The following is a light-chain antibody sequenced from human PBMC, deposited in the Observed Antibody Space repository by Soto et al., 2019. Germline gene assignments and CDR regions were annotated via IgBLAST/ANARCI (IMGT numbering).Light chain of an antibody. Sequence: EIVLTQSPVTLSLSPGERATLSCRASQSVSSYLAWYQQKPGQAPRLLIYDASNRATGIPARFSGSGSGTDFTLTISSLEPEDFAVYYCQQRSNWPRELTFGGGTKVEIK. J-gene: IGKJ4*01. CDR2: DAS. V-gene: IGKV3-11*01. CDR1: QSVSSY. CDR3: QQRSNWPRELT.